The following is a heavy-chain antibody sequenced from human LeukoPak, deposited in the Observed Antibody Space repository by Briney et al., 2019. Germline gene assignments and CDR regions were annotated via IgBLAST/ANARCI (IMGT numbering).Heavy chain of an antibody. V-gene: IGHV4-38-2*02. CDR1: GYSISSGYY. CDR2: IYHSGRT. D-gene: IGHD6-13*01. CDR3: AKGSSSWLLRYYFDY. J-gene: IGHJ4*02. Sequence: SGTLSLTCTVSGYSISSGYYWAWIRQPPGKGREGIGSIYHSGRTFYNPSLKRRVTISVDTSKNQFSLKLSSVTAADTAVYYCAKGSSSWLLRYYFDYWGQGTLVTVSS.